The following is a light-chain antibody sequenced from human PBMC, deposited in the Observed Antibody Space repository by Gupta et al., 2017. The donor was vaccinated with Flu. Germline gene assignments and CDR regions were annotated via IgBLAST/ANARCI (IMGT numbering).Light chain of an antibody. Sequence: ERATLFCRASQSVSSDYLAWYQQRPGQPPRLLVYQASNRATGIPARFSGRGSGTDFTLTISRLEPEDFAMYYCQPYGGLPRTFGQGTKVEIK. J-gene: IGKJ1*01. CDR2: QAS. CDR3: QPYGGLPRT. V-gene: IGKV3-20*01. CDR1: QSVSSDY.